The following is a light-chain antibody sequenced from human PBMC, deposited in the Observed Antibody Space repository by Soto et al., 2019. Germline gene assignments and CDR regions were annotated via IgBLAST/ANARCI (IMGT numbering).Light chain of an antibody. V-gene: IGLV2-14*03. CDR1: SSDVGGYDY. J-gene: IGLJ2*01. CDR3: RSYTSSTTVL. CDR2: DVS. Sequence: QSVLTQPASVSASPGQSIAISCTGTSSDVGGYDYVSWYQQHLGKAPKLMIYDVSERPSGVSDRFSGSKSGNTASLTISGLHAEDEAHYYCRSYTSSTTVLFGGGTKLTVL.